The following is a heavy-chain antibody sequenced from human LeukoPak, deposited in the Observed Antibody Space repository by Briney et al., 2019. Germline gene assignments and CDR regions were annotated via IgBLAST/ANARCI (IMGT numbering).Heavy chain of an antibody. CDR1: GFTFSSYG. Sequence: PGGSLRLSCAASGFTFSSYGMHWVRQAPGKGLEWVAFIRYDETNKYYADSVKGRFTISRDNSMNTLYLQMSSLRVEDTAVYYCAKDTYNWFDPWGQGTLVTVSS. CDR3: AKDTYNWFDP. V-gene: IGHV3-30*02. CDR2: IRYDETNK. J-gene: IGHJ5*02.